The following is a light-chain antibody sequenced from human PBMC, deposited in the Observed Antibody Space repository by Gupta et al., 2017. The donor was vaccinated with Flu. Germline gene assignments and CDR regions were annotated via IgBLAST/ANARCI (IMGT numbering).Light chain of an antibody. V-gene: IGKV3-15*01. J-gene: IGKJ4*01. CDR1: QSVSSN. CDR2: GAS. CDR3: QQYNNWPLT. Sequence: ELLLPHPPATLSVSPGERATLSCRASQSVSSNLAWYQQKPGQAPRLLIYGASTRATGIPARFSGSGSGTEFTLTISSLQSEDFAVYYCQQYNNWPLTFGGGTKVEIK.